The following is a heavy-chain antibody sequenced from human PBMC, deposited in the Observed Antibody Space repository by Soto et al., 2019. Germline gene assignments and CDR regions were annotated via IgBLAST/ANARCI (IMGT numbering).Heavy chain of an antibody. CDR1: GFTFSDYY. J-gene: IGHJ2*01. D-gene: IGHD4-17*01. CDR2: ITSSASSI. V-gene: IGHV3-11*01. Sequence: QVQLVESGGGLVKPGGSLRLSCAASGFTFSDYYMSWVRQAPGKGLEWVSYITSSASSIYYADSVKGRFTISRDNAKNSLYLQMNSLRAEDTAVYYGARDGSDYGDRYWYFDLWGRGTLVTVSS. CDR3: ARDGSDYGDRYWYFDL.